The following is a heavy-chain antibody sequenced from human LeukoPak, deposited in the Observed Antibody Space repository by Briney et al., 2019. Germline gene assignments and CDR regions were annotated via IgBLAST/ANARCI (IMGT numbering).Heavy chain of an antibody. CDR1: GFTFSSYW. Sequence: GGSLRLSCAASGFTFSSYWMSWVRQAPGKGLEWVANIKQDGSEKYYVDFVKGRFTISRDNAKNSLYLQMNSLRAEDTAVYYCARNYYDSSGYIYHFDYWGQGTLVTVSS. V-gene: IGHV3-7*03. CDR2: IKQDGSEK. D-gene: IGHD3-22*01. J-gene: IGHJ4*02. CDR3: ARNYYDSSGYIYHFDY.